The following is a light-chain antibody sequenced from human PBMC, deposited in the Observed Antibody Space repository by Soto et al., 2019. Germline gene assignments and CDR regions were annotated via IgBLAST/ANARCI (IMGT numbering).Light chain of an antibody. CDR1: SSNIGGNS. V-gene: IGLV1-51*01. CDR2: DDN. J-gene: IGLJ1*01. CDR3: GSWDSSLSAYV. Sequence: QSALTQPPSVSAAPGQKVTISCSGSSSNIGGNSVCWYQQLPGTAPKLLIYDDNKRPSGIPDRFSGSKSGTSATLGITGFQTGDEADYYCGSWDSSLSAYVFGTGTKVTVL.